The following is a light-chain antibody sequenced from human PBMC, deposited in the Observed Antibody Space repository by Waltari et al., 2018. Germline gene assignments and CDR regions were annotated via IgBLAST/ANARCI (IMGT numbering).Light chain of an antibody. J-gene: IGKJ1*01. Sequence: EIVLTQSPGTLSLSPGERATLSCRASQSISKYLAWYKQKPGQAPRLLIYHASSRAAGIPDRFSGSGSVTDFSLTISRLEPEYFAVYYCQHYESLPVTFGQGTKVEIK. CDR2: HAS. CDR1: QSISKY. V-gene: IGKV3-20*01. CDR3: QHYESLPVT.